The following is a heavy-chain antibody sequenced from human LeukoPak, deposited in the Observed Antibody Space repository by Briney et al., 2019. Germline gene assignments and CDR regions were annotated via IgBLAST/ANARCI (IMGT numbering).Heavy chain of an antibody. CDR2: FYHSGST. Sequence: SETLSLTCAVSGYSISRGYYWGWIRPPPGKGLEWIGSFYHSGSTYYNPSLKSRVTISVDTSKNQFSLKLSSVTAADTAVYYCARDILVVVAATDYYGMDVWGKGTTVTVSS. CDR3: ARDILVVVAATDYYGMDV. V-gene: IGHV4-38-2*02. D-gene: IGHD2-15*01. CDR1: GYSISRGYY. J-gene: IGHJ6*04.